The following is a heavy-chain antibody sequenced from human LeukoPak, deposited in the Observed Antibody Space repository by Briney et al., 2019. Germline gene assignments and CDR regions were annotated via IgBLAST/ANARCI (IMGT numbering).Heavy chain of an antibody. CDR1: GGSISSNGYY. V-gene: IGHV4-39*07. J-gene: IGHJ4*02. Sequence: SETLSLTCTVSGGSISSNGYYWAWFRQPPGKGLEWIGSIYYSGGTYYNPSLKSRVTISIDTSKNQFSLELRSVTAADTAVYYCARGSHWNQLHYFDYWGQGTLVTVSS. CDR3: ARGSHWNQLHYFDY. CDR2: IYYSGGT. D-gene: IGHD1-1*01.